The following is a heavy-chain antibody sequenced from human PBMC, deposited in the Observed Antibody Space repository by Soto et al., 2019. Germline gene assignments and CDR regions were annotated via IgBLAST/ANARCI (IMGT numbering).Heavy chain of an antibody. CDR2: IYYSGST. D-gene: IGHD2-15*01. CDR1: GGSIGSYY. J-gene: IGHJ3*01. Sequence: SETLSLTCTVSGGSIGSYYWSWVRQPPGKGLEWIGYIYYSGSTNYNPSLKSRVTISVDTSKNQFSLKLSSVTAADTAVYYCSRAGRRYAKTAYDVWGPGTLVTVS. CDR3: SRAGRRYAKTAYDV. V-gene: IGHV4-59*13.